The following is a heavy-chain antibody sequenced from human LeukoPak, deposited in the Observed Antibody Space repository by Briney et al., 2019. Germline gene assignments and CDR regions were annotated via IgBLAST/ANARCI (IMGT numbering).Heavy chain of an antibody. Sequence: GGSLRLSCAASGFTFSSDWMSWVGQAPGKGGEGGADIKEDGSEKYYVDSVKGRFTISRDNAKTSLYLQVNSLRAEDTAVYYCARDGGVYYGSGSYSSSGQGTLVTVSS. CDR2: IKEDGSEK. D-gene: IGHD3-10*01. J-gene: IGHJ5*02. CDR3: ARDGGVYYGSGSYSS. CDR1: GFTFSSDW. V-gene: IGHV3-7*03.